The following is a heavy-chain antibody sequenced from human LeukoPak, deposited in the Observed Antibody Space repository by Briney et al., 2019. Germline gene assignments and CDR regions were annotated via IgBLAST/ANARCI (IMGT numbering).Heavy chain of an antibody. CDR1: GGSISSSSYY. CDR2: IYYSGST. V-gene: IGHV4-39*01. Sequence: PSETLPLTCTVSGGSISSSSYYWGWIRQPPGKGLEWIGSIYYSGSTYYNPSLKSRVTISVDTSKNQFSLKLSSVTAADTAVYYCARTYNWFDPWGQGTLVTVSS. J-gene: IGHJ5*02. CDR3: ARTYNWFDP.